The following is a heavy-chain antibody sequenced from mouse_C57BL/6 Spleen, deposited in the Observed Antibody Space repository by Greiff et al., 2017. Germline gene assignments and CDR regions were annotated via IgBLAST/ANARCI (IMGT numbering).Heavy chain of an antibody. CDR3: ARGHYGSSHWYFDV. CDR1: GFSLTSYA. D-gene: IGHD1-1*01. Sequence: QVQLKQSGPGLVAPSQSLSITCTVSGFSLTSYAISWVRQPPGKGLEWLGVIWTGGGTNYNSALKSRLSISKDNSKSQVFLKMNSLQTDDTARYYCARGHYGSSHWYFDVWGTGTTVTVSS. J-gene: IGHJ1*03. CDR2: IWTGGGT. V-gene: IGHV2-9-1*01.